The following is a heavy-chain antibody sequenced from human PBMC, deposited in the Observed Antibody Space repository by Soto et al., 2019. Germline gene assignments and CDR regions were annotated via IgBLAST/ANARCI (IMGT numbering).Heavy chain of an antibody. D-gene: IGHD5-12*01. CDR2: ISASNGNT. CDR3: ATSGYSGHLDAFDI. V-gene: IGHV1-18*01. Sequence: GASVKVSCKASGYTFTTYGISWVRQAPGQGLEWMGWISASNGNTYYAQKFQGWVTMTRDTSISTAYMELSRLRSDDTAVYYCATSGYSGHLDAFDIWGQGTMVTVSS. J-gene: IGHJ3*02. CDR1: GYTFTTYG.